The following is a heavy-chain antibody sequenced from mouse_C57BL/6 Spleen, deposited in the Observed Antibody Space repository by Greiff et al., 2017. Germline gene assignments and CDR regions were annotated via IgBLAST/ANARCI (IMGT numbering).Heavy chain of an antibody. D-gene: IGHD2-1*01. V-gene: IGHV1-80*01. J-gene: IGHJ4*01. Sequence: QVQLQQSGAELVKPGASVKISCKASGYAFSSYWMNWVKQRPGKGLEWIGQIYPGDGDTNYNGKFKGKATLTADKSSSTAYMQLSSLTSDDSAVYFCARGTYGNYYAMDYWGQGTSVTVSS. CDR3: ARGTYGNYYAMDY. CDR1: GYAFSSYW. CDR2: IYPGDGDT.